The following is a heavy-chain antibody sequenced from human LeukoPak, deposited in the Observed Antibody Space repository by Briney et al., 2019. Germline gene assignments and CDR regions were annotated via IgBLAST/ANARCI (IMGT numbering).Heavy chain of an antibody. CDR1: GYTFTSYG. V-gene: IGHV1-18*01. Sequence: ASVKVSCKASGYTFTSYGISWVRQAPGQGLEWMGWISAYNGNTNYAQKLQGRVTTTTDTSTSTAYMELRSLRSDDTAVYYCARGPSTGYELLWFGELHFDYWGQGTLVTVSS. D-gene: IGHD3-10*01. J-gene: IGHJ4*02. CDR3: ARGPSTGYELLWFGELHFDY. CDR2: ISAYNGNT.